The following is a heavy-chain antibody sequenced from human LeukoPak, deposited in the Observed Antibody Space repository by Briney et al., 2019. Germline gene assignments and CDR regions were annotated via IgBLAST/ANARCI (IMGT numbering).Heavy chain of an antibody. V-gene: IGHV1-69*01. Sequence: GSSVKVSCKASGGTFSSYAIGWVRQAPGQGLEWMGGIIPIFGTANYAQKFQGRVTITADESTSTAYMELSSLRSEDTAVYYCAAEGGSYSDYYYGMDVWGQGTTVTVSS. J-gene: IGHJ6*02. CDR3: AAEGGSYSDYYYGMDV. D-gene: IGHD1-26*01. CDR2: IIPIFGTA. CDR1: GGTFSSYA.